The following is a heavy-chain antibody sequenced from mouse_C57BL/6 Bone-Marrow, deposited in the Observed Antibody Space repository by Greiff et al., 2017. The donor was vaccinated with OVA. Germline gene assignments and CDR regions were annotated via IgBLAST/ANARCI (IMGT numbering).Heavy chain of an antibody. D-gene: IGHD3-2*02. CDR2: INPSSGYT. V-gene: IGHV1-4*01. Sequence: VKLQQSGAELARPGASVKMSCKASGYTFTSYTMHWVKQRPGQGLEWIGYINPSSGYTKYNQKFKDKATLTADKSSSTAYMQLSSLTSEDSAVYYCAKGGSGYDAMDYWGQGTSVTVSS. CDR3: AKGGSGYDAMDY. CDR1: GYTFTSYT. J-gene: IGHJ4*01.